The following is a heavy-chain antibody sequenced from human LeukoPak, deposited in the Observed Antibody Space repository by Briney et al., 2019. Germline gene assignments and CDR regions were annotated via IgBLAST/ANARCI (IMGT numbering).Heavy chain of an antibody. D-gene: IGHD4-17*01. V-gene: IGHV3-21*01. CDR1: GFTFSSYA. J-gene: IGHJ6*03. CDR2: ITRSSIYI. CDR3: AKDVAVTHDYYYYMDV. Sequence: PGGSLRLSCAASGFTFSSYAMHWVRQAPGKGLEWVSCITRSSIYIYYADSVKGRFTISRDNSKNTLYLQMNSLRAEDTAVYYCAKDVAVTHDYYYYMDVWGKGTTVTISS.